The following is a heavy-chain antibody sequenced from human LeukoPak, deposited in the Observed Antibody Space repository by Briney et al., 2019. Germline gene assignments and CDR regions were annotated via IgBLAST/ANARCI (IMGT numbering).Heavy chain of an antibody. V-gene: IGHV1-69*13. CDR3: ARSPTSGSYLGYYYYGMDV. CDR2: IIPIFGTA. CDR1: GGTFSSYA. Sequence: GASVKVSCKASGGTFSSYAISWVRQAPGQGLEWMGRIIPIFGTANYAQKFQGRVTITADESTSTAYMELSSLRSEDTAVYYCARSPTSGSYLGYYYYGMDVWGQGTTVTVSS. J-gene: IGHJ6*02. D-gene: IGHD1-26*01.